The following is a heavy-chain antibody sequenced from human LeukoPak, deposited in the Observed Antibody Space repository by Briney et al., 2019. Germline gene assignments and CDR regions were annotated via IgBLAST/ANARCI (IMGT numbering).Heavy chain of an antibody. D-gene: IGHD5-12*01. Sequence: SETLSLTCTVSGGSISSSSYYWGWIRQPPGKGLEWIGSIYYSGSTYYNPSLKSRVTISVDTSKNQFSLKLSSVTAADTAVYYCARGDSGYDYIWSWFDPWGQGTLVTVSS. CDR1: GGSISSSSYY. J-gene: IGHJ5*02. CDR3: ARGDSGYDYIWSWFDP. CDR2: IYYSGST. V-gene: IGHV4-39*07.